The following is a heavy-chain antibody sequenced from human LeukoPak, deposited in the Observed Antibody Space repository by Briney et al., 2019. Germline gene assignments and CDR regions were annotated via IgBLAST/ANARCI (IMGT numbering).Heavy chain of an antibody. CDR1: GYAFTGYY. Sequence: ASVKVSCKASGYAFTGYYMHWVRQAPGQGLEWMGWINPNSGHTGSAQTFQGRVTMTRNTSITTAYMELSSLTSEDTAVYYCARGAPGSYCSGGSCPFFDYWREGPLLSVSS. J-gene: IGHJ4*02. CDR2: INPNSGHT. V-gene: IGHV1-8*02. D-gene: IGHD2-15*01. CDR3: ARGAPGSYCSGGSCPFFDY.